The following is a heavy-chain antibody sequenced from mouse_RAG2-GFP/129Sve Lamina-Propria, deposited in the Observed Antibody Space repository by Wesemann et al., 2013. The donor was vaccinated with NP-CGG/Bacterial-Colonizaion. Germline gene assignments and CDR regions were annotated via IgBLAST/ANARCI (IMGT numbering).Heavy chain of an antibody. Sequence: QVQLQQSGAELVKPGASVKLSCKASGYTFTEYTIHWVKQRSGQGLEWIGWFYPGSGSIKYNEKFKDKATLTADKSSHTVYMELSRLTSEDSAVYFCARHEARAYYGDSWFAYWGQGTLVTVSA. J-gene: IGHJ3*01. D-gene: IGHD2-13*01. CDR2: FYPGSGSI. CDR1: GYTFTEYT. CDR3: ARHEARAYYGDSWFAY. V-gene: IGHV1-62-2*01.